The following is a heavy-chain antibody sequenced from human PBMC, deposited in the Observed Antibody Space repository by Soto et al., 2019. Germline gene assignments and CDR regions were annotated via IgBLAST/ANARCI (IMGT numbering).Heavy chain of an antibody. V-gene: IGHV4-39*01. D-gene: IGHD6-6*01. CDR3: ARSGARGLAALSGY. J-gene: IGHJ4*02. CDR1: GGSISSSSYY. CDR2: IYYSGST. Sequence: SETLSLTCTVSGGSISSSSYYWGWIRQPPGKGLEWIGSIYYSGSTYYNPSLKSRVTISVDTSKNQFSLKLSSVTAADTAVYYCARSGARGLAALSGYWGQGTLVTVSS.